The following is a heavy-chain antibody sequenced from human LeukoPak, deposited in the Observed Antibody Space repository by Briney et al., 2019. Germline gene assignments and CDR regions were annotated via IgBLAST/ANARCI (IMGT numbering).Heavy chain of an antibody. Sequence: ASVKVSCKASGYTFTGYYMHWVRQAPGQGLEWMGWINPNSGGTNYAQKFQGRVTMTRDTSISTAYMELSRLRSDDTAVYYCARVSGYYDSSGYPFFDYWGRGTLVTVSS. J-gene: IGHJ4*02. CDR1: GYTFTGYY. D-gene: IGHD3-22*01. CDR3: ARVSGYYDSSGYPFFDY. CDR2: INPNSGGT. V-gene: IGHV1-2*02.